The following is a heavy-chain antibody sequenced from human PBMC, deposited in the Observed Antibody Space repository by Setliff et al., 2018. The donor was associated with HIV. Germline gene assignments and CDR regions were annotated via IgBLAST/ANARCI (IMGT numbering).Heavy chain of an antibody. CDR3: AKVEIAVAGHDAFDI. D-gene: IGHD6-19*01. J-gene: IGHJ3*02. CDR2: VRSDAADE. CDR1: GFTFSRYG. V-gene: IGHV3-30*02. Sequence: PGGSLRLSCAASGFTFSRYGMHWVRQAPGKGLEWVAFVRSDAADEYYSDSVKGRFSISRDNPKNTLYLQMNSLRADDTAVYYCAKVEIAVAGHDAFDIWGQGTMVTVSS.